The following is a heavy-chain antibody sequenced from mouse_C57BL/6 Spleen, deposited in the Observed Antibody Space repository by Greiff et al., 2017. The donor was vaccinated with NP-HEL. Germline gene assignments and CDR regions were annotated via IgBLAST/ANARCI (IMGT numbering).Heavy chain of an antibody. V-gene: IGHV1-50*01. J-gene: IGHJ4*01. CDR2: IDPSDSYT. CDR3: ARGIYGSSYYYAMDY. D-gene: IGHD1-1*01. CDR1: GYTFTSYW. Sequence: QVQLQQPGAELVKPGASVKLSCKASGYTFTSYWMQWVKQRPGQGLEWIGEIDPSDSYTNYNQKFKGKATLTVDTASSTAYMQRSSLTSEDSAVYYCARGIYGSSYYYAMDYWGQGTSFTVSS.